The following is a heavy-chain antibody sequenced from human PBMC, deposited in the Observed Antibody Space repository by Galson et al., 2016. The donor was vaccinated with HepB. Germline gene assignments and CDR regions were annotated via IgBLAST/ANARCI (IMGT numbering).Heavy chain of an antibody. V-gene: IGHV3-21*01. D-gene: IGHD5-12*01. J-gene: IGHJ5*02. Sequence: SLRLSCAASGFPCSRYRMNWVRQAPGKGLEWVSSISSSRAFIYYAYSLTGPFTISRDNAKDSLYLQINSLRGEDTAVYYCARDRGYSGYGAYNWFDPWGQGTLVTVSS. CDR1: GFPCSRYR. CDR2: ISSSRAFI. CDR3: ARDRGYSGYGAYNWFDP.